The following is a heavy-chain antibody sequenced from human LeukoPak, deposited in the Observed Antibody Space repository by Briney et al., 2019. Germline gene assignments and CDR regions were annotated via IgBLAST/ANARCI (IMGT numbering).Heavy chain of an antibody. CDR3: AREYSSGWTLYYYYYYYMDV. V-gene: IGHV1-46*01. D-gene: IGHD6-19*01. J-gene: IGHJ6*03. CDR2: INPSGGST. CDR1: GYTFTSYG. Sequence: GASVKVSCKASGYTFTSYGISWVRQAPGQGLEWMGIINPSGGSTSYAQKFQGRVTMTRDMSTSTVYMELSSLRSEDTAVYYCAREYSSGWTLYYYYYYYMDVWGKGTTVTVSS.